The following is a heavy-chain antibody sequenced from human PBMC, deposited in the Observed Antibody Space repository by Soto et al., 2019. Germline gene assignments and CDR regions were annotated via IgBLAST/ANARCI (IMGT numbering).Heavy chain of an antibody. CDR2: ISWNRGTI. CDR1: GFTFDDYG. D-gene: IGHD2-2*01. V-gene: IGHV3-9*01. CDR3: GQSKDIVVVPAAPDFDH. J-gene: IGHJ4*02. Sequence: EVQLVESGGGLVRPGGSRRLSCVASGFTFDDYGMHWVRQVPGKGLEWGAGISWNRGTIGYADSVRCRFTISRDNAKNYLLLQMTSLRPEDTVIYYCGQSKDIVVVPAAPDFDHWGQGIMVTVSS.